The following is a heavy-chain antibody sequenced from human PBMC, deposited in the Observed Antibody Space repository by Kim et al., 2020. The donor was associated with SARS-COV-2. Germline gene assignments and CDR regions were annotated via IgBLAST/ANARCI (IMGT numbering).Heavy chain of an antibody. CDR3: AKSFSGSYFGYDY. V-gene: IGHV3-30*18. Sequence: LSLTCAASGFTFNTYGMPWVRQAPGKGLEWVAVISYDGSNKYYADSVKGRFTISRDNSKNTLYLQMNSLRIEDTAVSYCAKSFSGSYFGYDYWGQGTLVTVSS. CDR2: ISYDGSNK. J-gene: IGHJ4*02. CDR1: GFTFNTYG. D-gene: IGHD1-26*01.